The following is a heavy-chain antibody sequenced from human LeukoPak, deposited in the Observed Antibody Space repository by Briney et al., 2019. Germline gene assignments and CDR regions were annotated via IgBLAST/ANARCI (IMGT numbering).Heavy chain of an antibody. D-gene: IGHD6-13*01. Sequence: SETLSLTCTVSGGSISSYYWSWIRQPPGKGLEWIGYIYYSGSTNYNPSLKSRVTISVDTSKNQFSLKLNSVTAADTAVYYCARGSAGHGGNFDYWGQGTLVTVSS. CDR3: ARGSAGHGGNFDY. CDR1: GGSISSYY. CDR2: IYYSGST. V-gene: IGHV4-59*01. J-gene: IGHJ4*02.